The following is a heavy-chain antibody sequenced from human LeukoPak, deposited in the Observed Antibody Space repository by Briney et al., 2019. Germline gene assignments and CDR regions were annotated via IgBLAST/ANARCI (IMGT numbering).Heavy chain of an antibody. CDR1: GFTFSSYW. CDR3: ARGMSTVYYYFDY. J-gene: IGHJ4*02. Sequence: PGGSLRLSCAASGFTFSSYWMSWVRQAPGKGLEWVANIKQDGSEKYYVDSVEGRFTISRDNAKNSLYLQMNSLRAEDTAVYYCARGMSTVYYYFDYWGQGTLVTVSS. CDR2: IKQDGSEK. V-gene: IGHV3-7*01. D-gene: IGHD3-10*01.